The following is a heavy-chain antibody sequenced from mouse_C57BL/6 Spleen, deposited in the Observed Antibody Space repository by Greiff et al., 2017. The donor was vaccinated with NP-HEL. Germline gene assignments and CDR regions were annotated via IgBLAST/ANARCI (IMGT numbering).Heavy chain of an antibody. V-gene: IGHV1-50*01. CDR3: ARFYGSSSPYFDY. J-gene: IGHJ2*01. Sequence: QVQLQKPGAELVKPGASVKLSCKASGYTFTSYWMQWVKQRPGQGLEWIGEIDPSDSYTNYNQKFKGKATLTVDTSSSTAYMQLSSLTSEDSAVYYCARFYGSSSPYFDYWGQGTTLTVSS. CDR1: GYTFTSYW. CDR2: IDPSDSYT. D-gene: IGHD1-1*01.